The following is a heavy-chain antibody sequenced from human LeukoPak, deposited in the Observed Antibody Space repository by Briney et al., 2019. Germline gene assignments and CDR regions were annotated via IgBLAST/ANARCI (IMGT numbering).Heavy chain of an antibody. J-gene: IGHJ6*02. CDR1: GFTFSSYS. CDR3: ARALGDTGNYYYYGMDV. D-gene: IGHD5-18*01. Sequence: GGSLRLSCAASGFTFSSYSMNWVRQAPGKGLEWVSSISSSSSYIYYADSVKGRFTISRDNAKNSLYLQMNSLRAEDTTVYYCARALGDTGNYYYYGMDVWGQGTTVTVSS. CDR2: ISSSSSYI. V-gene: IGHV3-21*01.